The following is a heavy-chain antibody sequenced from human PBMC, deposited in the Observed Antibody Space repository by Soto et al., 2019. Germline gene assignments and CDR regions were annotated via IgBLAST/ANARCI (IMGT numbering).Heavy chain of an antibody. V-gene: IGHV3-48*02. CDR2: ISYDSYTI. D-gene: IGHD3-3*01. CDR3: ARLYYDYV. Sequence: PRGALRLSGAGSVFTFGTYSMNWVRQAAGKGLEWIAYISYDSYTIQYADSVKGRFTISRDNAKNSLYLQMNSLRDEDTAVYYCARLYYDYVWGQGTTVTVSS. J-gene: IGHJ6*02. CDR1: VFTFGTYS.